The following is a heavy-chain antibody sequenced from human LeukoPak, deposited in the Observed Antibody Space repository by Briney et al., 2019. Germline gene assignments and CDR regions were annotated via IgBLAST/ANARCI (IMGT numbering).Heavy chain of an antibody. CDR1: GFTFSSYA. Sequence: GGSLRLSCAASGFTFSSYAMHWVRQAPGKGLEWVAVISYDGSNKYYADSVKGRFTISRDNSKNTLYLQMNSLRAEDTAVYYCARDRGYSNPFDYWGQGTLVTVSS. J-gene: IGHJ4*02. V-gene: IGHV3-30*14. CDR2: ISYDGSNK. CDR3: ARDRGYSNPFDY. D-gene: IGHD4-11*01.